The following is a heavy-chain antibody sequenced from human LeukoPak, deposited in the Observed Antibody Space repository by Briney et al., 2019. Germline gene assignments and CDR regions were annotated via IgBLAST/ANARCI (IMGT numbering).Heavy chain of an antibody. CDR3: ARDHAPAGYGDYVPHYYYYYMDV. D-gene: IGHD4-17*01. Sequence: GGSLRLSCAASGFTFSSYEMNWVRQAPGKGLEWVSYISSSGSTIYYADSVKGRFTISRDNAKNSLYLQMNSLRAEDTAVYYCARDHAPAGYGDYVPHYYYYYMDVWGKGTTVTVSS. CDR2: ISSSGSTI. J-gene: IGHJ6*03. CDR1: GFTFSSYE. V-gene: IGHV3-48*03.